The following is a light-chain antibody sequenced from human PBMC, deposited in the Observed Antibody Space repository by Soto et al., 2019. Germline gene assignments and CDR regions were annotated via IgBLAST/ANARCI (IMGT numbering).Light chain of an antibody. CDR2: EGS. Sequence: QSALTQPASVSGSPGQSITISCTGTSSDVGNYNLVSWYQQHPGTAPKLMIYEGSKRPSGVSNRFSGSKSGNTASLTISGLQAEDEADYYCCSYAGSSTLVFGGGTKLTVL. V-gene: IGLV2-23*01. CDR3: CSYAGSSTLV. CDR1: SSDVGNYNL. J-gene: IGLJ3*02.